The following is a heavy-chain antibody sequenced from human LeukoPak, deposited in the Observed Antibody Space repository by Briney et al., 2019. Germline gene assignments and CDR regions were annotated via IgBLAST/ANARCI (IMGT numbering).Heavy chain of an antibody. V-gene: IGHV4-4*07. CDR1: GGSISDSY. J-gene: IGHJ4*02. CDR3: GKESMSVAGTVEV. CDR2: INRNGIT. Sequence: SETLSLTCSVSGGSISDSYWGWIRQPPGSGLEWIGRINRNGITKYNPSLGSRVTMSVDPSKNQLSLTLRSVTAADTALYYCGKESMSVAGTVEVWGQGILVTVS. D-gene: IGHD6-19*01.